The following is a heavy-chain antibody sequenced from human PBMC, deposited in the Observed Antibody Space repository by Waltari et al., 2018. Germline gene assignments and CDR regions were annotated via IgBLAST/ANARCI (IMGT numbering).Heavy chain of an antibody. CDR1: GLTFSDTS. CDR2: ISISGDTT. D-gene: IGHD1-26*01. CDR3: RLLSVGATEEGYFDS. V-gene: IGHV3-48*04. Sequence: EVQLVESGGDLVQPGGSLRLSCAASGLTFSDTSMQWVRQAPGKGPEWIAYISISGDTTFSADSVRCRFTSSRYNAKSSVYLQMSSLRAEDTAVYYCRLLSVGATEEGYFDSWGQGTLVTVSS. J-gene: IGHJ4*02.